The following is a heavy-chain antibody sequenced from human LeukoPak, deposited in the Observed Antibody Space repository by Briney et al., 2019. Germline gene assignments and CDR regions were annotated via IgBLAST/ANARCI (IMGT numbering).Heavy chain of an antibody. CDR3: AKGGATVIDY. J-gene: IGHJ4*02. D-gene: IGHD4-17*01. CDR2: INSDGSST. V-gene: IGHV3-74*01. CDR1: GFTFSNYW. Sequence: AGGSLRLSCAASGFTFSNYWMHWVRQAPGKGLVWVSRINSDGSSTTSADSVKGRFTISRDSAKNTLYLQMNSLRAEDTAVYYCAKGGATVIDYWGQGTLVTVSS.